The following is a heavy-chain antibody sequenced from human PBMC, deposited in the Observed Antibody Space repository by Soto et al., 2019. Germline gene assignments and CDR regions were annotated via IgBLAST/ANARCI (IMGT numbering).Heavy chain of an antibody. Sequence: PGGFLRLSCSASGVTFSSYAMHWVRQAPGKGLEYVSAISSNGGSTYYADSVKGRFTISRDNSKNTLYLQMSSLRAEDTAVYYCVKDPYSSMSLVWFDPWGQGTLVTVSS. CDR2: ISSNGGST. CDR3: VKDPYSSMSLVWFDP. CDR1: GVTFSSYA. J-gene: IGHJ5*02. V-gene: IGHV3-64D*08. D-gene: IGHD6-13*01.